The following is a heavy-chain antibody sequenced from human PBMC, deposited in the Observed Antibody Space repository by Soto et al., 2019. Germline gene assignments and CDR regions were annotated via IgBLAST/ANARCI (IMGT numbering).Heavy chain of an antibody. D-gene: IGHD6-13*01. J-gene: IGHJ4*02. CDR1: GGSISSYY. CDR3: ARESRSWYGSIWDY. Sequence: QVQLQESGPGLVKPSETLSLTCTVSGGSISSYYWSWIRQPPGKGLEWIGYIYFSGGTNYNPSLRIRVPISVDTSKNQFSLKLSSVTAADTAVYYCARESRSWYGSIWDYWGQGTLVTVSS. CDR2: IYFSGGT. V-gene: IGHV4-59*12.